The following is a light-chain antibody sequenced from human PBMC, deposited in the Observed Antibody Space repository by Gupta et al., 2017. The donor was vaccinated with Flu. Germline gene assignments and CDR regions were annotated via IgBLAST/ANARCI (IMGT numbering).Light chain of an antibody. J-gene: IGKJ2*01. V-gene: IGKV4-1*01. CDR3: KQFHSRPHT. Sequence: DVVMTQSPDSLAVSLGERATIKCFSSQSVLQTSNNENYLGWYQQKSGQPPKLLVYWTSIREYGVPDRFRGSGSGTEFTLEITNLQAEDAAVYYCKQFHSRPHTFGQGTKVEI. CDR1: QSVLQTSNNENY. CDR2: WTS.